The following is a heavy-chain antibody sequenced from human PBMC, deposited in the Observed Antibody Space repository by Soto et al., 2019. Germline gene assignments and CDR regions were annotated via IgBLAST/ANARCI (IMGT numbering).Heavy chain of an antibody. J-gene: IGHJ4*02. Sequence: LRLSWAACRITESRTYLRLVCHASGKGLEWVSVIFSDGNTYYADSVKGRFTISRDNSKNTVYFQMNSLRAEDTAVYFCGRRALTHACVDYWGQGT. CDR3: GRRALTHACVDY. V-gene: IGHV3-66*01. CDR2: IFSDGNT. CDR1: RITESRTY.